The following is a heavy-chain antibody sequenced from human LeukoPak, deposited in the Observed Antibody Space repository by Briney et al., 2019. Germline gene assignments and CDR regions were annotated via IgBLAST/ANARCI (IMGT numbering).Heavy chain of an antibody. CDR2: INNSGGNT. CDR1: GFTFTDYG. V-gene: IGHV3-23*01. D-gene: IGHD2-8*02. J-gene: IGHJ4*02. CDR3: AKDAGASSAFFEL. Sequence: GRSLRLSCAAAGFTFTDYGMSWVRQAPGKGLEWVSTINNSGGNTHYADSVKGQFTISRDNSKHTLYLQMNSLTDEDTAIYYCAKDAGASSAFFELWGQGTLVTVSS.